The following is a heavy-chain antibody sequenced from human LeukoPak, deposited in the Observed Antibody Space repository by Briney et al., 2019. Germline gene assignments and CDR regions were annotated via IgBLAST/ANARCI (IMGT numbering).Heavy chain of an antibody. J-gene: IGHJ4*02. V-gene: IGHV3-20*04. CDR1: GFTFDNYG. CDR3: ARVKYGSGDSAIDY. D-gene: IGHD3-10*01. Sequence: RAGGSLRLSCAASGFTFDNYGMSWVRQAPGKGLEWVSGINWKGGTTGYADSVKGRFTISRDNAKKSLYLQMNSLRAEDTAVYYCARVKYGSGDSAIDYWGQGTLVTVSS. CDR2: INWKGGTT.